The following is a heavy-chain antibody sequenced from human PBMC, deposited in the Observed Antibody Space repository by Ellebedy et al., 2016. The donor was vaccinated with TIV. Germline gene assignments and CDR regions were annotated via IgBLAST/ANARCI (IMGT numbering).Heavy chain of an antibody. Sequence: SETLSLXXTVSGYSISSGYYWGWIRQPPGKGLEWIGSIYHSGSTYYNPSLKSRVTISVDTSKNQFSLKLSSVTAADTAVYYCARSVSGSYNLDYWGQGTLVTVSS. CDR2: IYHSGST. V-gene: IGHV4-38-2*02. CDR3: ARSVSGSYNLDY. CDR1: GYSISSGYY. J-gene: IGHJ4*02. D-gene: IGHD1-26*01.